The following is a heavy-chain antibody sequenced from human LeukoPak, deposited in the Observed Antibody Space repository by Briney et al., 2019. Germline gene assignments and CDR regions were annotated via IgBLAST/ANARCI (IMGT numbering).Heavy chain of an antibody. Sequence: ASVKVSCKASGGTFSSYAISWVRQAPGQGLEWMGGIIPIFGTANYAQKYQGRVTITADESTSTAYMELSSLRSEDTAVYYCARDGLYYFDYWGQGTLVTVSS. D-gene: IGHD6-19*01. CDR1: GGTFSSYA. J-gene: IGHJ4*02. V-gene: IGHV1-69*13. CDR2: IIPIFGTA. CDR3: ARDGLYYFDY.